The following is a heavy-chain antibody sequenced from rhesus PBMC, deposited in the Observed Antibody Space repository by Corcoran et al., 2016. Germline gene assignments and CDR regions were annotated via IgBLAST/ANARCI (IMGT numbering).Heavy chain of an antibody. D-gene: IGHD6-25*01. Sequence: QVQLQESGPGVVKPSETLSLTCAVSGGSISGGYDWSWIRQPPGTGLEWIGYIYGSSVSTNYNPSLKNRVTISKDASKNEFSLKLSSVTAADTAVYYCARDIAAALFDYWGQGVLVTVSS. CDR2: IYGSSVST. CDR1: GGSISGGYD. J-gene: IGHJ4*01. CDR3: ARDIAAALFDY. V-gene: IGHV4-76*01.